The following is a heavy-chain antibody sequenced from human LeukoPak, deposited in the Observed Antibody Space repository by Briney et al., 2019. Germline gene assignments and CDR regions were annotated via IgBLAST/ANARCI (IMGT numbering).Heavy chain of an antibody. Sequence: SETLSLTCTVSGGSISSYYWSWIRQPPGKGLEWIGYIYTSGSTNYNPSLKSRVTISVDTSKNQFSLKLSSVTAADTAVYYCARQGIAAAGYYYYMDVWGKGTTVTVSS. CDR2: IYTSGST. D-gene: IGHD6-13*01. CDR3: ARQGIAAAGYYYYMDV. CDR1: GGSISSYY. J-gene: IGHJ6*03. V-gene: IGHV4-4*09.